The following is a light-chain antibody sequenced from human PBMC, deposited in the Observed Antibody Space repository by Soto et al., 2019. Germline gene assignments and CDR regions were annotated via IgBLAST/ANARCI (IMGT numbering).Light chain of an antibody. CDR3: SSYTSSTTVV. V-gene: IGLV2-14*03. J-gene: IGLJ2*01. Sequence: QSALTQPASVSGSPGQSITISCTGTSSDVGAYNYVSWYQHLPGKAPKLMIYDVSNRPSGVSNRFSGSKSGNTASLTISGLQAEDVADYYCSSYTSSTTVVFGGGTNLTVL. CDR2: DVS. CDR1: SSDVGAYNY.